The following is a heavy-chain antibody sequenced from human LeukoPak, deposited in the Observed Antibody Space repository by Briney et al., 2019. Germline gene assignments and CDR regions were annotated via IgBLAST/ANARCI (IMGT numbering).Heavy chain of an antibody. Sequence: GGSLRLSCAASGFTFSSYSMNWVRQAPGKGLEWISYIGNTGSTTYYADSVRGRFTISRDNAKNSLYLQVNTLTAEDTAVYYCASADYYGSGSYIWGQGTLVTVSS. CDR3: ASADYYGSGSYI. D-gene: IGHD3-10*01. V-gene: IGHV3-48*01. CDR2: IGNTGSTT. CDR1: GFTFSSYS. J-gene: IGHJ4*02.